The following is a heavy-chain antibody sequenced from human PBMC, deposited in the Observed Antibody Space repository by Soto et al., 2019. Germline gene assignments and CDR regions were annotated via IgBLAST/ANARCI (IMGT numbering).Heavy chain of an antibody. Sequence: GGSLRLSCAASAFTSSNAWMTWVRQAPGKGLEWIGRIKSRSDGGTTDYAAPVKGRFVISRDDSKNTLYLQMNSLKTDDTAVYYCTNGSGTWAGSGMNGWGQGTTVTVSS. D-gene: IGHD3-10*01. CDR1: AFTSSNAW. V-gene: IGHV3-15*01. CDR3: TNGSGTWAGSGMNG. CDR2: IKSRSDGGTT. J-gene: IGHJ6*02.